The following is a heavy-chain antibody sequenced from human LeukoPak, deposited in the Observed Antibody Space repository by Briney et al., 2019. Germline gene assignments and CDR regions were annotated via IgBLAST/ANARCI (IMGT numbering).Heavy chain of an antibody. Sequence: SETLSLTCTVSGGSISSYYWSWIRQPPGKGLEWIGYIYYSGSANYNPSLKSRVTISVDTSKNQFSLKLSSVTAADTAVYYCARGQWLVDYWGQGTLVTVSS. J-gene: IGHJ4*02. D-gene: IGHD6-19*01. V-gene: IGHV4-59*01. CDR2: IYYSGSA. CDR1: GGSISSYY. CDR3: ARGQWLVDY.